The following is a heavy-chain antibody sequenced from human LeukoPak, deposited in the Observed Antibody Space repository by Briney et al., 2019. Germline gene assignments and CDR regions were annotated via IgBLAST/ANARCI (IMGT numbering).Heavy chain of an antibody. D-gene: IGHD6-13*01. V-gene: IGHV4-39*01. CDR3: ARRPASSWYNS. CDR1: GGSTNSNMYY. J-gene: IGHJ5*02. CDR2: IYYIGTT. Sequence: SETLSLTCTVSGGSTNSNMYYWGWIRQPPGKPLEFIGNIYYIGTTYYNPSLKSRVSISIDTSKNQFSLRLTSVTAADTAVYYCARRPASSWYNSWGQGTLVTVSS.